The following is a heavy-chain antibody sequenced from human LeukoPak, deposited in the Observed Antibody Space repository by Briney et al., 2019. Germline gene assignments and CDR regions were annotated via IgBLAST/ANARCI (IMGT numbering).Heavy chain of an antibody. CDR1: GFTFYDYR. Sequence: GGSLRFSCSASGFTFYDYRMSWVRQAPGQGLEWVANLKQDGSEKYYVDSVKGRFTISRDNAKKSLYLQMNSLRPEDTAVYYCARGGATVVSWGQGTLVTVSS. V-gene: IGHV3-7*05. CDR3: ARGGATVVS. CDR2: LKQDGSEK. J-gene: IGHJ4*02. D-gene: IGHD1-26*01.